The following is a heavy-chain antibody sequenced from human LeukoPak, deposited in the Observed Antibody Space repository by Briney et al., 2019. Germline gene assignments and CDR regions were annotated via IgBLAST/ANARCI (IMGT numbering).Heavy chain of an antibody. CDR1: GFTFSNYA. Sequence: PGGSLRLSCAASGFTFSNYAMSWVRQAPGKGLEWVSTISTSGDNTYYADSVKGRFTISRDNSKNTLFLQMNSLRVEDTAVYYCARDDYLGYWGQGSLVTVSS. V-gene: IGHV3-23*01. J-gene: IGHJ4*02. CDR2: ISTSGDNT. CDR3: ARDDYLGY. D-gene: IGHD3-16*01.